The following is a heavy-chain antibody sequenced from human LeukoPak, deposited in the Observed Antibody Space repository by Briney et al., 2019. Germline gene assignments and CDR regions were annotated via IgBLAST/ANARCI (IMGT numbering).Heavy chain of an antibody. CDR3: AREDYDSSGYPYFDY. CDR2: IYYSGST. D-gene: IGHD3-22*01. J-gene: IGHJ4*02. CDR1: GGSISTSSYY. Sequence: PSETLSLTSTVSGGSISTSSYYWGWLRQPPGKGLEWIGSIYYSGSTYYNPPLKSRVTISVDRSKNQFSLKLSSVTAADTAVYYCAREDYDSSGYPYFDYWGQGTLVTVSS. V-gene: IGHV4-39*07.